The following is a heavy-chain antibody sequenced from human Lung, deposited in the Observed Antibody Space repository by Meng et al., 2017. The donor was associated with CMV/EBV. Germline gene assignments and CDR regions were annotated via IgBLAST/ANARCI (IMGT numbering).Heavy chain of an antibody. V-gene: IGHV4-39*07. CDR1: GGPISSSSYY. J-gene: IGHJ4*01. CDR2: IYYSEST. D-gene: IGHD6-19*01. Sequence: SETLFLXCTVSGGPISSSSYYWGWIRQPPGKGLEWIGRIYYSESTYYNPSLKSRVTISVNTSKNQFSLKLSSVTAADTAVYYCARSESSGWPFDYWAHGTXVTVSS. CDR3: ARSESSGWPFDY.